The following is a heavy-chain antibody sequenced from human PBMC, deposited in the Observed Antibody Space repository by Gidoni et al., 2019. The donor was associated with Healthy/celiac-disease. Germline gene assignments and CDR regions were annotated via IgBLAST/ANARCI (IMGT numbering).Heavy chain of an antibody. CDR2: ISYDGSNK. D-gene: IGHD6-13*01. V-gene: IGHV3-30*18. CDR1: GFTFSSYG. Sequence: QVQLVESGGGVVQPGRSLRLSCAASGFTFSSYGMHWVRQAPGKGLEWVAVISYDGSNKYYADSVKGRFTTSRDNSKNTLYLQMNSLRAEDTAVYYCAKVLIAAAALFDYWGQGTLVTVSS. J-gene: IGHJ4*02. CDR3: AKVLIAAAALFDY.